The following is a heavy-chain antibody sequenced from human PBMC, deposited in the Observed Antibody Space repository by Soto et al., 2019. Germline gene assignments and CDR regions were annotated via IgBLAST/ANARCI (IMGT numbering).Heavy chain of an antibody. J-gene: IGHJ4*02. V-gene: IGHV4-31*03. D-gene: IGHD6-6*01. CDR1: DGALTSGDYY. CDR3: AGRSLIFDF. CDR2: VFANGLT. Sequence: VQLLESGPGLVTPSETLSLTCSVFDGALTSGDYYWSWIRQHPGKGLQWIGSVFANGLTDYDPSLQRRVSISLDTIRNKFSLRITSATVADTAVYYCAGRSLIFDFWGQGALVTVSS.